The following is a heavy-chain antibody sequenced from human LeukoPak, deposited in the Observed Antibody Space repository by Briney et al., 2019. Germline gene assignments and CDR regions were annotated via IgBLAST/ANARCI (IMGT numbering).Heavy chain of an antibody. CDR1: GFTFSSYS. J-gene: IGHJ4*02. CDR3: ATKDGYNFDY. Sequence: EGSLRLSCVASGFTFSSYSMNWVRQAPGKGLEWVANIKQDGSEKYYVDSVKGRFTISRDNAKNSLFLQMNSLRAEDTAVYYCATKDGYNFDYWGQGTLVTVSS. V-gene: IGHV3-7*03. D-gene: IGHD5-24*01. CDR2: IKQDGSEK.